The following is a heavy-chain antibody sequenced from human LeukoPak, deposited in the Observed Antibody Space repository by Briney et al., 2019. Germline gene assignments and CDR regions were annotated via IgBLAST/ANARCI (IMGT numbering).Heavy chain of an antibody. CDR2: INPNSGGT. J-gene: IGHJ5*02. V-gene: IGHV1-2*02. Sequence: GASVKVSCKTSGGTFSSYAISWVRQAPGQGLEWMGWINPNSGGTNYAQKFQGRVTMTRDTSISTAYMELSRLRSDDTAVYYCARAYTGCSGGSCYSSEFDPWGQGTLVTVSS. CDR3: ARAYTGCSGGSCYSSEFDP. D-gene: IGHD2-15*01. CDR1: GGTFSSYA.